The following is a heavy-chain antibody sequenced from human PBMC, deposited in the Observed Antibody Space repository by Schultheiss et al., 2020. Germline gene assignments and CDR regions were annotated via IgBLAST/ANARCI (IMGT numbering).Heavy chain of an antibody. CDR2: ISSSSSYI. Sequence: GGSLRLSCAASGFTFSSYSMNWVRQAPGKGLEWVSYISSSSSYIYYADSVKGRFTISRDNSKNTLYLQMNSLRAEDTAVYYCATSRYYYYGMDVWGQGTTVTVSS. V-gene: IGHV3-21*05. CDR1: GFTFSSYS. CDR3: ATSRYYYYGMDV. J-gene: IGHJ6*02.